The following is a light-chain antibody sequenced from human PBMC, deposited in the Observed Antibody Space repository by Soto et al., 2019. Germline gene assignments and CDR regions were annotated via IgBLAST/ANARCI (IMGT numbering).Light chain of an antibody. J-gene: IGKJ2*01. V-gene: IGKV3-15*01. Sequence: EIVMTQSPATLSLSPGERVALSCRASQGISSELAWYQQKPGQPPRLLIYGASTRATGVPARFTGSGSGSDFTLTISGLQSEDFAVYYCQQGHNWPLTFGQGTRLE. CDR2: GAS. CDR3: QQGHNWPLT. CDR1: QGISSE.